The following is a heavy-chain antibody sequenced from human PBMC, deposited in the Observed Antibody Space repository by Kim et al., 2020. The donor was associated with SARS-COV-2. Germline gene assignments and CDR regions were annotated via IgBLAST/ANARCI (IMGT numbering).Heavy chain of an antibody. D-gene: IGHD4-4*01. V-gene: IGHV4-59*08. CDR3: ARLRVDTLRFGEYSSGPADYRWFHP. Sequence: SETLSLTCSVSGGSISDYHWTWIRQSPEKGLEWIGYMYSSGTTSYNPSLKSRVSISVDTSNNEVSLKVRSVTAADTAVYYCARLRVDTLRFGEYSSGPADYRWFHPWGQGTLVPVSS. CDR1: GGSISDYH. J-gene: IGHJ5*02. CDR2: MYSSGTT.